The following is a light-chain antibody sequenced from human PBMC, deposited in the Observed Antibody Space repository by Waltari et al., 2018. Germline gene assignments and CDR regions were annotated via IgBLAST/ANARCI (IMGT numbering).Light chain of an antibody. Sequence: QSVLTQPPSVSGAPGQRVTISCTGNSSNIGAGYDVHWYQPLPETAPKLLIYTNNHRPSGVPDRFSGSKSGTSASLAITWLQAEDEAHYHCQSYDNSLSGVVFGGGTKLTVL. V-gene: IGLV1-40*01. CDR1: SSNIGAGYD. CDR3: QSYDNSLSGVV. CDR2: TNN. J-gene: IGLJ2*01.